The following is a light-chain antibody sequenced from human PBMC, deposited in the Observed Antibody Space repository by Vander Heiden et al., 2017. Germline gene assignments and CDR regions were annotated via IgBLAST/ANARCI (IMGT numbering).Light chain of an antibody. J-gene: IGLJ3*02. CDR2: QDS. CDR1: KLGDKY. V-gene: IGLV3-1*01. CDR3: QAWDSSTAV. Sequence: SYELTQPPSVPVSPGQTASITCSGDKLGDKYACWYQQKPGQSPVLVIYQDSKRPSGIPERFSGSNSGTTATLTISGTQAMDEADYYCQAWDSSTAVFGGGTKLTVL.